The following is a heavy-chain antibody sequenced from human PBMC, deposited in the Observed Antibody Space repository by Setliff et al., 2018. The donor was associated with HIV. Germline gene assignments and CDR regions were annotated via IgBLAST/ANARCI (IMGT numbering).Heavy chain of an antibody. Sequence: LSLTCKVSGDSVNSYNYYWSWIRQHPGKGLEWIRYIYYSGSSYYNPSVRSRVIMSLDTSENHFSLKLSSVTAADTAVYYCVRNSFDYVEEEWGQGTQVTVSS. CDR3: VRNSFDYVEEE. CDR2: IYYSGSS. CDR1: GDSVNSYNYY. D-gene: IGHD3-9*01. V-gene: IGHV4-31*03. J-gene: IGHJ4*02.